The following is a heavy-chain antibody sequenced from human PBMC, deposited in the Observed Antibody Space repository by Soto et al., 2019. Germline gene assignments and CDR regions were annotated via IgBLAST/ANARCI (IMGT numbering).Heavy chain of an antibody. CDR3: AKRLGKSGATSPYYYYGMDV. Sequence: ESGGGVVQPGRSLRLSCAASGFTFSSYGMHWVRQAPGKGLEWVAVISYDGSNKYYADSVKGRFTISRDNSKNTLYLQMNSLRAEDTAVYYCAKRLGKSGATSPYYYYGMDVWGQGTTVTVSS. V-gene: IGHV3-30*18. CDR2: ISYDGSNK. D-gene: IGHD1-26*01. J-gene: IGHJ6*02. CDR1: GFTFSSYG.